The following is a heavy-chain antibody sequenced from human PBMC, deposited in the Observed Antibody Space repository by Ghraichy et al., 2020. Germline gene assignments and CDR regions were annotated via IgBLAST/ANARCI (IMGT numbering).Heavy chain of an antibody. CDR2: ISGSGNSR. CDR3: TTVGPKTTRLDWFDS. D-gene: IGHD1-1*01. CDR1: GFTFSTHS. V-gene: IGHV3-23*01. Sequence: GGSLRLSCAASGFTFSTHSMNWVRQAPGKGLEWVSLISGSGNSRYYADSVRGLFTTSRDNSNNTLYLEMNSLRSDDTAVYYCTTVGPKTTRLDWFDSWGQGTLVTVSS. J-gene: IGHJ5*01.